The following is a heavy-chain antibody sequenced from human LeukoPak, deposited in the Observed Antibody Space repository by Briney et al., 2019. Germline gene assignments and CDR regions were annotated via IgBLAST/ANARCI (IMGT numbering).Heavy chain of an antibody. V-gene: IGHV4-30-4*01. Sequence: TSETLSLTCTVSGGSISSGDYYWSWIRQLPGKGLEWIGYIYYSGSTYYNPSLKSRVTISVDTSKNQFSLKLSSVTATDTAVYYCASATIGYCSGGSCYTDAFDIWGQGTMVTVSS. CDR3: ASATIGYCSGGSCYTDAFDI. J-gene: IGHJ3*02. CDR1: GGSISSGDYY. CDR2: IYYSGST. D-gene: IGHD2-15*01.